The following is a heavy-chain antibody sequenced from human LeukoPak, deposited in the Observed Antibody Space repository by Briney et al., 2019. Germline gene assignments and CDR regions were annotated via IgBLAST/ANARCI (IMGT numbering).Heavy chain of an antibody. CDR1: GYTFTGYY. CDR2: INPNSGGT. J-gene: IGHJ6*02. CDR3: ATDRRIAAAGTRLYYYYGMDV. D-gene: IGHD6-13*01. Sequence: GASVKVSCKASGYTFTGYYMHWVRQAPGQGLEWMGWINPNSGGTNYAQKFQGRVTMTRDTSISTAYMELSSLRSEDTAVYYCATDRRIAAAGTRLYYYYGMDVWGQGTTVTVSS. V-gene: IGHV1-2*02.